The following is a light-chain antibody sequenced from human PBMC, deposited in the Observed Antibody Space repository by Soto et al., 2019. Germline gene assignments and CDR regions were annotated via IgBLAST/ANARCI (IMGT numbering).Light chain of an antibody. CDR3: QQYGSSTGT. V-gene: IGKV3-20*01. CDR2: GAS. CDR1: QSVSSSY. Sequence: EIVITQSPATLYVSPGERATLSCRASQSVSSSYLAWYQQKPGQAPRLIIYGASSRDTGIPERFSGSGAGTEFTLTISRLEPEDVEVYYCQQYGSSTGTFGQGTKVDIK. J-gene: IGKJ1*01.